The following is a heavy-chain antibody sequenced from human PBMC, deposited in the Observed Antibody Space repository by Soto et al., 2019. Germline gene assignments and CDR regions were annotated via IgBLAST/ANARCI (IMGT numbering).Heavy chain of an antibody. CDR1: GYNFMTCY. J-gene: IGHJ4*02. CDR3: AKALAKWDLLPFFDY. D-gene: IGHD1-26*01. CDR2: INPTNDGT. Sequence: ASVKVSCKPSGYNFMTCYIHWVRQAPGQGLEWMGVINPTNDGTNYAQNFQDRVTMTSDTSITTAYLELSRLRYDDTAVYYCAKALAKWDLLPFFDYWGQGTVVTVSS. V-gene: IGHV1-2*02.